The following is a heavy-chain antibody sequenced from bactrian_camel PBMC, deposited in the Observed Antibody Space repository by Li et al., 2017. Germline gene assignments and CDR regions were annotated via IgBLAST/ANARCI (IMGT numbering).Heavy chain of an antibody. CDR3: VRVYSDYQVQEYNY. V-gene: IGHV3-2*01. CDR1: GFTFSSYL. D-gene: IGHD4*01. CDR2: IYSDGSNT. Sequence: QLVESGGDLVQPGGYLTLSCAASGFTFSSYLMSWVRQAPGKGLEWVASIYSDGSNTYYADSVKGRFTISRDNAKNTVYLQMNSLKPEDTAVYYCVRVYSDYQVQEYNYWGQGTQVTVS. J-gene: IGHJ4*01.